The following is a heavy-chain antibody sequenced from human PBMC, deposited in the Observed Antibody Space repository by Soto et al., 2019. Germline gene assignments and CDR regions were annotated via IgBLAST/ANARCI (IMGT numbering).Heavy chain of an antibody. CDR1: GGSISSGVYY. J-gene: IGHJ1*01. V-gene: IGHV4-31*03. CDR2: IFYSGST. CDR3: AIYDSSGSRGFQH. D-gene: IGHD3-22*01. Sequence: QVQLQESGAGLVKPSQTLSLTCTVSGGSISSGVYYWSWIRQHPGKGLEWIGYIFYSGSTYYNPSLKSRVTISVDTSKSQFSLKLSSVTAADTAVYYCAIYDSSGSRGFQHWGQGTLVTVSS.